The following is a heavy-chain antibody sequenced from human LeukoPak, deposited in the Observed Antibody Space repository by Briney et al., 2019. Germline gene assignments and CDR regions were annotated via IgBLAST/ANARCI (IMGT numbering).Heavy chain of an antibody. CDR2: ISDSGGST. J-gene: IGHJ6*02. Sequence: GGSLRLSCSASGFPFSSYAMHWVRQAPGKGLEYVSAISDSGGSTYYADSVKGRFTISRDNSKNTLYLQMSGLRAEDTAVYFCVRGYSFGPYGMDVWGQGTTVTVSS. D-gene: IGHD2-15*01. V-gene: IGHV3-64D*09. CDR1: GFPFSSYA. CDR3: VRGYSFGPYGMDV.